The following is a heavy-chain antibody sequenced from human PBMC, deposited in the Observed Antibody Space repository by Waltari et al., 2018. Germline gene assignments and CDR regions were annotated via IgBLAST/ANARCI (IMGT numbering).Heavy chain of an antibody. J-gene: IGHJ4*02. CDR2: INAGNGNT. CDR3: ARALGAAPYFDY. D-gene: IGHD3-16*01. Sequence: QVQLVQSGAEVKKPGASVKVSCKASGYTFTNYAIHWVRQAPGQRLEWMGWINAGNGNTKYSQKFQGRVTITRDTSASTAYMELSSLRSEDTAVYSCARALGAAPYFDYWGQGTLVTVSS. CDR1: GYTFTNYA. V-gene: IGHV1-3*01.